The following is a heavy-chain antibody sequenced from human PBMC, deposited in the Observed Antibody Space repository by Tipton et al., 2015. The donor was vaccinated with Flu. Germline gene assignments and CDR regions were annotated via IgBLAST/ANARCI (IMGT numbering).Heavy chain of an antibody. D-gene: IGHD3-10*01. Sequence: SLRLSCAASGFTFSGYDIHWVRQGIGKGLEWVSAIGTAGDTYYLGSVKGRFTTSRENAKNSLYLQMNSLRAGDTAVYYCARVRGSGSYSYFDSWGQGTLVTVSS. J-gene: IGHJ4*02. V-gene: IGHV3-13*01. CDR2: IGTAGDT. CDR1: GFTFSGYD. CDR3: ARVRGSGSYSYFDS.